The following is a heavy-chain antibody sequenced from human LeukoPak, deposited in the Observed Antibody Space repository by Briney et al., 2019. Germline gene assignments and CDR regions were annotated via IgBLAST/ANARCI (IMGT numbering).Heavy chain of an antibody. J-gene: IGHJ4*02. CDR2: IYYSGST. V-gene: IGHV4-59*08. D-gene: IGHD4-17*01. CDR1: GGSISSYY. CDR3: ASIRGNGDFSLVFDY. Sequence: PSETLSLTCTVSGGSISSYYWSWIRQPPGKGLEWIGYIYYSGSTNYNPSLKSRVTISVVTSKNQFSLKLSSVTAADTAVYYCASIRGNGDFSLVFDYWGQGTLVTVSS.